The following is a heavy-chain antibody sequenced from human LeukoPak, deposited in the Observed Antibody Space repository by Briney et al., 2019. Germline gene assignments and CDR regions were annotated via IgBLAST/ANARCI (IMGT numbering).Heavy chain of an antibody. CDR1: GYTFTSYG. Sequence: ASVKVSCKASGYTFTSYGISWVRQAPGQGLEWMGWISAYNGNTNYAQTLQGRVTMTTDASTSTAYMELRSLRSDDTAVYYCARDVEQQLVLFKRATSPFDYRGQGTLVTVSS. CDR2: ISAYNGNT. V-gene: IGHV1-18*01. CDR3: ARDVEQQLVLFKRATSPFDY. J-gene: IGHJ4*02. D-gene: IGHD6-13*01.